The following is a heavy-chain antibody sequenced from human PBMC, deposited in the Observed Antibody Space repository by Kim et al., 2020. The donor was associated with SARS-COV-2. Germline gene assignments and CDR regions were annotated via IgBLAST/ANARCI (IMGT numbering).Heavy chain of an antibody. CDR1: GFTFSNFA. D-gene: IGHD3-10*01. CDR2: ISDGSIRT. V-gene: IGHV3-23*01. J-gene: IGHJ4*02. CDR3: AKDSQGRDPGAD. Sequence: GGSLRLSCAGSGFTFSNFAFNWVRQAPGTGLDWVSAISDGSIRTFYADSVKGRFTVSRDDSKNTVYLQMNNLRIDDTAIYYCAKDSQGRDPGADWGQGTRVTVPS.